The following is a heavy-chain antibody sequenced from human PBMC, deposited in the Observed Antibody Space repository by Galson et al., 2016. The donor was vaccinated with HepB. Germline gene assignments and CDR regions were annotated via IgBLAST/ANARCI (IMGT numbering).Heavy chain of an antibody. CDR2: ISGSGGRT. V-gene: IGHV3-23*01. Sequence: SLRLSCAVSAGTFKNYAMNWVRQAPGKGPEWVAAISGSGGRTSYEDSVGGRFTHSRDNSKNTLFLRMNSVGVEDTAVYFCAKSGFFGELDKWGQGTGVVVSS. J-gene: IGHJ4*02. D-gene: IGHD3-10*01. CDR1: AGTFKNYA. CDR3: AKSGFFGELDK.